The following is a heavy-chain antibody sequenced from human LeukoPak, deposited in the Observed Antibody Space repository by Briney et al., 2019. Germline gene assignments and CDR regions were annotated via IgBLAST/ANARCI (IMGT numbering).Heavy chain of an antibody. CDR1: GGSFSGYY. J-gene: IGHJ4*02. Sequence: PSETLSLTCAVYGGSFSGYYWSWIRQPPGKGLEWIEEINHSGSTNYNPSLKSRVTISVDTSKNQFSLKLSSVTAADTAVYYCARRGIVVVPAARPFDYWGQGTLVTVSS. D-gene: IGHD2-2*02. V-gene: IGHV4-34*01. CDR3: ARRGIVVVPAARPFDY. CDR2: INHSGST.